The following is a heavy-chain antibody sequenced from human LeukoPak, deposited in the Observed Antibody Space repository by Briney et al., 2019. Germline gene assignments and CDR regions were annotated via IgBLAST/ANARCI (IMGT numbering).Heavy chain of an antibody. J-gene: IGHJ4*02. CDR2: ISIYSGNT. CDR3: ARDPGGTWGFDY. V-gene: IGHV1-18*01. D-gene: IGHD7-27*01. Sequence: ASVKVSCKASGYTFTSHGLSWARQAPGQGLEWMGWISIYSGNTNYAQKFQDRISMTTDTSTSTAYMELRSLKSDGTAVYYCARDPGGTWGFDYWGQGALVTVSS. CDR1: GYTFTSHG.